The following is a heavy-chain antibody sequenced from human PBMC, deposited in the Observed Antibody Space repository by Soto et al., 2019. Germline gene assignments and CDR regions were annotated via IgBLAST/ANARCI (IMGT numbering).Heavy chain of an antibody. CDR3: ARVSSGYDFPYYYYMDV. V-gene: IGHV4-59*01. CDR2: IYYSGST. Sequence: SETLSLTCTVSGGSISSYYWSWIRQPPGKGLEWIGYIYYSGSTNYNPSLKSRVTISVDTSKNQFSLKLSSVTAADTAVYYGARVSSGYDFPYYYYMDVWGKGTTVTVSS. CDR1: GGSISSYY. J-gene: IGHJ6*03. D-gene: IGHD5-12*01.